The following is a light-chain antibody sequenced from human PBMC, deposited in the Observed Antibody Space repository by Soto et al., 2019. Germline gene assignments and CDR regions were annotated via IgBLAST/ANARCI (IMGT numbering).Light chain of an antibody. V-gene: IGLV1-44*01. Sequence: QSVLTQPPSASGTPGQRVTISCSGSRSNIGSNTVNWYQQLPGTAPKLLIYGNNQRPSGVPDRFSASKSGTSASLAISGLQSEDEADYYCAAWDDSLNAYNYVFGTGTKVTVL. J-gene: IGLJ1*01. CDR1: RSNIGSNT. CDR2: GNN. CDR3: AAWDDSLNAYNYV.